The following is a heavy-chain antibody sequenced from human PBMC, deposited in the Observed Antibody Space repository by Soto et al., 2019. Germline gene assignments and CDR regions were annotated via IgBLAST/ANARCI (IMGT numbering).Heavy chain of an antibody. CDR3: VRHGSGRDDAFDI. Sequence: QLQVQESGPGLVKPSETLSLTCTVSGASISTSSYSWGWIRQPPGKGLEWIGTIYYSGSTYYNPSLKSRVTISVDTSKTQLSLKLSSVTAADTAVFYCVRHGSGRDDAFDIWGQGTMVIVSS. J-gene: IGHJ3*02. V-gene: IGHV4-39*01. D-gene: IGHD3-10*01. CDR1: GASISTSSYS. CDR2: IYYSGST.